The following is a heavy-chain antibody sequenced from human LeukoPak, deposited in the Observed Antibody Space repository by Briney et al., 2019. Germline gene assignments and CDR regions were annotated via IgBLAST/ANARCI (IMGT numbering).Heavy chain of an antibody. J-gene: IGHJ4*02. V-gene: IGHV3-48*01. CDR1: GFTFSSYS. Sequence: QPGGSLRLSCAASGFTFSSYSMNWVRQAPGKGLEWGSYITSSSSTIYYADSVKGRFTISRDNAKNSLSLQMNSLRVEDTAVYYCAKSKRFSGTYSFDYWGQGTLVTVSS. CDR3: AKSKRFSGTYSFDY. CDR2: ITSSSSTI. D-gene: IGHD3-10*01.